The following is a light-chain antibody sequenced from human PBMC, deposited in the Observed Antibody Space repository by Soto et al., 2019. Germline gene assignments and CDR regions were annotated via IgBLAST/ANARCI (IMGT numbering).Light chain of an antibody. V-gene: IGKV1-5*01. Sequence: DIQMTQSPSTLSASVGDRVTITCRASQSISSWLAWYQQKPGKAPKLLIYDASRLESGVPSRFSGSGSGTELTLTISSLQPDDFATYYCQQYNSYSTFGQVTKLEIK. J-gene: IGKJ2*01. CDR3: QQYNSYST. CDR2: DAS. CDR1: QSISSW.